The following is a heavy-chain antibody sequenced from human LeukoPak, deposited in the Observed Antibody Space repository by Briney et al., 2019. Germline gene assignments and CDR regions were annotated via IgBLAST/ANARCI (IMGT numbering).Heavy chain of an antibody. V-gene: IGHV1-2*02. J-gene: IGHJ3*02. CDR1: GYTFTGYY. CDR3: ARDLLLWFGEPPNAFDI. CDR2: INPNSGGT. D-gene: IGHD3-10*01. Sequence: ASVKVSCKASGYTFTGYYMHWVRQAPGQGLEWMGWINPNSGGTSYAQKFQGRVTMTRDTSISTAYMELSRLRSDDTAVYYCARDLLLWFGEPPNAFDIWGQGTMVTVSS.